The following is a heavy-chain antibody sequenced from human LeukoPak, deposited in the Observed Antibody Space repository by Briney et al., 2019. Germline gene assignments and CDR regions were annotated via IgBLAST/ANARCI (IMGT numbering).Heavy chain of an antibody. CDR1: GVSFSGYY. CDR3: ARGKPGIAAGPNYGMDV. J-gene: IGHJ6*04. D-gene: IGHD6-13*01. V-gene: IGHV4-34*01. CDR2: INHSGST. Sequence: KPSETLSLTCAVYGVSFSGYYWSWIRQPPGKGLEWIGEINHSGSTNYNPSLKSRVTISVDTSTNQFSLKLSSVTAADTAVNYCARGKPGIAAGPNYGMDVWGKGTTVTVSS.